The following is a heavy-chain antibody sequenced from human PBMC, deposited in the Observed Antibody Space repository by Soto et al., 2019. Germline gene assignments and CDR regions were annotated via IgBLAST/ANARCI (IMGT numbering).Heavy chain of an antibody. J-gene: IGHJ4*02. Sequence: QVQLVQSGAEVKKPGSSVKVSCKASGGTFSSYAISWVRQAPGQGLEWMGGIIPIFGTANYAQKFRGRVTITADESTSTAYMELSSLRSEDTAVYYCARDTPRSRPGFEYRFDYWGQGTLVTVSS. CDR2: IIPIFGTA. V-gene: IGHV1-69*01. D-gene: IGHD3-10*01. CDR3: ARDTPRSRPGFEYRFDY. CDR1: GGTFSSYA.